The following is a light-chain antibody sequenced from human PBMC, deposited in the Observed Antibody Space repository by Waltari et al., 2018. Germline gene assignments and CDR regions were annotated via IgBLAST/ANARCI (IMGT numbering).Light chain of an antibody. CDR3: SSYTSTNTWV. CDR1: SSDVGGFNR. J-gene: IGLJ3*02. CDR2: EVT. Sequence: QSALTQPPSVSGSPGQSVTISCTGTSSDVGGFNRVSWYQQPPGTAPKVMICEVTNRPSGVPDRFSGSKSGNTASLIISGLQAEDEADYYCSSYTSTNTWVFGGGTKLTVL. V-gene: IGLV2-18*02.